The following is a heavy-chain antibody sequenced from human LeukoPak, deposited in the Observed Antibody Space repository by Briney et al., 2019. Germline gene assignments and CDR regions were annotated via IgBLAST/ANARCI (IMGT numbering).Heavy chain of an antibody. Sequence: GGSLRLSCGPSGFILSCYSMNWVRQAPGKGLEWVSSISSSSSYIYYADSVKGRFTISRDNAKNSLYLQMNSLRAEDTAVYYCARDLQITTLGVGGVIDYWGQGTLVTVSS. J-gene: IGHJ4*02. V-gene: IGHV3-21*01. CDR2: ISSSSSYI. D-gene: IGHD3-3*01. CDR1: GFILSCYS. CDR3: ARDLQITTLGVGGVIDY.